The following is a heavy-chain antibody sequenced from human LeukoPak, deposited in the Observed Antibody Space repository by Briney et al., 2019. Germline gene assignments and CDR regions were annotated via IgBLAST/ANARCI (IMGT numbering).Heavy chain of an antibody. V-gene: IGHV1-18*01. D-gene: IGHD6-13*01. CDR3: SRSGGSRWYGDSFDI. CDR2: ISASSGNT. CDR1: GYPFTDYD. J-gene: IGHJ3*02. Sequence: ASVKVSCKACGYPFTDYDMHWVRQAPGQGLEWMGWISASSGNTNYAQRLQGRIILTADRSTGTVYMELRSLKSDDTAIYYCSRSGGSRWYGDSFDIWGQGTMVRVSS.